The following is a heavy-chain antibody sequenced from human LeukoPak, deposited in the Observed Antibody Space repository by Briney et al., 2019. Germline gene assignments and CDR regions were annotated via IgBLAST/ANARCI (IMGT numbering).Heavy chain of an antibody. Sequence: PGRSLRLSCAASGFTFSTYGMHWVRQAPGKGLDWVAVISFDANNKYYADSVKGRFTISRDDSKNTLYLQMNSLRAEDTAVYYCARWGYSYGSTNYWYFDLWGRGTLVTVSS. CDR2: ISFDANNK. CDR3: ARWGYSYGSTNYWYFDL. CDR1: GFTFSTYG. J-gene: IGHJ2*01. V-gene: IGHV3-30*03. D-gene: IGHD5-18*01.